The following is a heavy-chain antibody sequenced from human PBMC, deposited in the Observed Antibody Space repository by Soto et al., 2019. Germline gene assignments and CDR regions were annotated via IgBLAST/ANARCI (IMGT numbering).Heavy chain of an antibody. CDR1: GFTFSSYT. V-gene: IGHV3-21*01. Sequence: GGSLRLSCAASGFTFSSYTTNWVRQAPGKGLEWVSSISSGSSYIYYADSVKGRFTISRDNAKNSLFLQMNSLRAEDTAVYYCARDILSGGAYPDYWGQGTKVTVSS. D-gene: IGHD3-10*01. CDR2: ISSGSSYI. J-gene: IGHJ4*02. CDR3: ARDILSGGAYPDY.